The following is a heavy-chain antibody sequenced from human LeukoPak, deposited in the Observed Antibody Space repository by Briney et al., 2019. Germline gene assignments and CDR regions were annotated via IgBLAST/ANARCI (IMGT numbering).Heavy chain of an antibody. CDR2: INPNSGGT. Sequence: ASVKVSCKASGYTFTGYYMHWVRQAPGQGLEWMGWINPNSGGTNYAQKFQGRVTMTRDTSISTAYMELSRLRSDGTAVCYCARVPGDYYDSSGYYYFDYWGQGTLVTVSS. J-gene: IGHJ4*02. CDR3: ARVPGDYYDSSGYYYFDY. CDR1: GYTFTGYY. D-gene: IGHD3-22*01. V-gene: IGHV1-2*02.